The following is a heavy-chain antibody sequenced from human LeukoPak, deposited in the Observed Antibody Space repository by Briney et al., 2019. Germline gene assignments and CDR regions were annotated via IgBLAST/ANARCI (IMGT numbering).Heavy chain of an antibody. J-gene: IGHJ4*02. CDR2: IHYTGNMGT. D-gene: IGHD6-19*01. CDR1: GGSISSYW. Sequence: SETPSLTCTASGGSISSYWWSWIRQPPGKGVEWIGYIHYTGNMGTYYNPSLKSRITISGDTSKNQFSRQLSSVSAADTAVYYCARDGGSGWTGLDSWGQGTLVTVSS. CDR3: ARDGGSGWTGLDS. V-gene: IGHV4-59*01.